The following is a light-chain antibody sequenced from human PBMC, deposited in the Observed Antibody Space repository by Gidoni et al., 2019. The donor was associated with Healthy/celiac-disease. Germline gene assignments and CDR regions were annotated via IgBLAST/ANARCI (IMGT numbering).Light chain of an antibody. J-gene: IGLJ2*01. CDR2: EVS. Sequence: QSALTQPASVSGSPGQSITISCTGTSSDVGGYNYVSWYQQPPGKAPKLMINEVSNRPSSVSSRFSGSKSGNTASLTISGLQAEDEADYYCSSYTSSSTLFGGGTKLTVL. V-gene: IGLV2-14*01. CDR3: SSYTSSSTL. CDR1: SSDVGGYNY.